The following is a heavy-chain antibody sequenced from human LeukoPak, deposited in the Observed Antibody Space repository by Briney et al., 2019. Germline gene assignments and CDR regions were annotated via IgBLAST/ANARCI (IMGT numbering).Heavy chain of an antibody. CDR1: GYTFTNYD. Sequence: ASVKVSCKASGYTFTNYDINWVRQATGQGLEWMGWMNPNSGNTGYAQKFQGRVTITRNTSISTVYMELSSLRSEDTAVYYCASHCSSTSCQPTFDYWGQGTLVTVSS. J-gene: IGHJ4*02. V-gene: IGHV1-8*03. D-gene: IGHD2-2*01. CDR3: ASHCSSTSCQPTFDY. CDR2: MNPNSGNT.